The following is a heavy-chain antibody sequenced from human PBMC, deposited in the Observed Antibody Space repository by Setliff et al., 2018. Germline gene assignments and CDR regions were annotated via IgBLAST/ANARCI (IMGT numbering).Heavy chain of an antibody. CDR3: VSGHASGTRGY. CDR2: IDSDGSVT. D-gene: IGHD1-26*01. J-gene: IGHJ4*02. V-gene: IGHV3-74*01. CDR1: GFTFSNYW. Sequence: GGSLRLSCAASGFTFSNYWMHWVRQAPGKGLVWVSRIDSDGSVTNYADSVRGRFIISRDNAKNTLYLQMNSLRDEDTAVYYCVSGHASGTRGYWGQGTLVTVSS.